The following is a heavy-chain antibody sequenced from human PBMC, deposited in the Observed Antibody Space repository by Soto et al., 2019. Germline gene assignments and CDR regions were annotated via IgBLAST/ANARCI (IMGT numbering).Heavy chain of an antibody. V-gene: IGHV4-34*01. CDR1: GGSFSGYY. J-gene: IGHJ6*03. CDR2: INHSGST. Sequence: ASETLSLTCAVYGGSFSGYYWSWIRQPPGKGLEWIGEINHSGSTNYNPSLKSRVTISVDTSKNQFSLKLSSVTAADTAVYYCARFRESRPYYYYYYYMDVWGKGTTVTVSS. CDR3: ARFRESRPYYYYYYYMDV.